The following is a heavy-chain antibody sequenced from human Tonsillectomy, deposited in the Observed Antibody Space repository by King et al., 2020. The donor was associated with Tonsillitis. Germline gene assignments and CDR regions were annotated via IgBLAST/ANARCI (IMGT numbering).Heavy chain of an antibody. CDR3: AGPSIVVVPAAIGAYYYGMDV. Sequence: QLVQSGAEVKKPGASVKVSCKASGYTFTGYYMHWVRQAPGQGLEWMGWINPNSGGTNYAQKFQGRVTITRDTSISTAYMELSRLRSDETAVYYCAGPSIVVVPAAIGAYYYGMDVWGQGTTVTVSS. CDR1: GYTFTGYY. CDR2: INPNSGGT. D-gene: IGHD2-2*01. V-gene: IGHV1-2*02. J-gene: IGHJ6*02.